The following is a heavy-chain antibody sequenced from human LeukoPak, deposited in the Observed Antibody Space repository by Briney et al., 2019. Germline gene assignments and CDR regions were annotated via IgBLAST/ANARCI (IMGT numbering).Heavy chain of an antibody. CDR1: GGSISSYY. D-gene: IGHD3-9*01. CDR3: ARHDILTGYGP. J-gene: IGHJ5*02. V-gene: IGHV4-59*08. CDR2: IYYSGST. Sequence: SGTLSLTCTVSGGSISSYYWSWIRQPPGKGLEWIGYIYYSGSTNYNPSLKSRVTISVDTSKNQFSLKLSSVTAADTAVYYCARHDILTGYGPWGQGTLVTVSS.